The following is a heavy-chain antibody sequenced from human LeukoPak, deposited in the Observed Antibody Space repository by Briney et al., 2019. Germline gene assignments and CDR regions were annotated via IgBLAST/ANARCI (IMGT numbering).Heavy chain of an antibody. D-gene: IGHD2-2*01. Sequence: PSETLSLTCTVSGGSISNYYWSWIRQPPGKGLEWIGYIHYSGSTNYKSSLKSRVTISVDTSKNQFSLKLSSVIAADTAVYYCARTTEGYCRSTSCYGFYYSYCMDVWGKGTTVSISS. CDR3: ARTTEGYCRSTSCYGFYYSYCMDV. CDR2: IHYSGST. CDR1: GGSISNYY. J-gene: IGHJ6*03. V-gene: IGHV4-59*01.